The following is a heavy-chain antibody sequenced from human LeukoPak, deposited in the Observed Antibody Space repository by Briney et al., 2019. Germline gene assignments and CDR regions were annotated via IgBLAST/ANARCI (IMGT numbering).Heavy chain of an antibody. D-gene: IGHD3-22*01. CDR2: MNPNSGNT. CDR1: GYTFTCYD. J-gene: IGHJ5*02. Sequence: ASVKVSCKASGYTFTCYDINWARQATGQGLEWMGWMNPNSGNTGYAQKFQGRVTMTRNTSISTAYMELSSLRSEDTAVYYCARARPLSSVIVVVITKEYWFDPWGQGTLVTVSS. CDR3: ARARPLSSVIVVVITKEYWFDP. V-gene: IGHV1-8*01.